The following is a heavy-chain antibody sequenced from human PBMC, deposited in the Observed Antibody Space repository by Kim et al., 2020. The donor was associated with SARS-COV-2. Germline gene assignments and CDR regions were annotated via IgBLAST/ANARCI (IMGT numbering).Heavy chain of an antibody. Sequence: DAVKGRFTISSDNSKDPFYLQMTSLRAEDTAVYYCAKTPGGYTYGRFYFDSWGQGTLVTVSS. CDR3: AKTPGGYTYGRFYFDS. J-gene: IGHJ4*02. D-gene: IGHD5-18*01. V-gene: IGHV3-23*01.